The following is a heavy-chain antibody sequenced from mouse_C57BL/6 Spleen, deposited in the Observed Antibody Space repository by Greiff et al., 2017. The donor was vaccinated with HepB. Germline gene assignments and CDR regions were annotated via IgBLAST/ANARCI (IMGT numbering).Heavy chain of an antibody. D-gene: IGHD1-1*01. J-gene: IGHJ4*01. CDR3: ASADYGSSPYAMDY. Sequence: EVQLQQSGPELVKPGASVKISCKASGYSFTGYYMNWVKQSPEKSLEWIGEINPSTGGTTYNQKFKAKATLTVDKSSSTAYMQLKSLTSEDSAVYYCASADYGSSPYAMDYWGQGTSVTVSS. CDR1: GYSFTGYY. CDR2: INPSTGGT. V-gene: IGHV1-42*01.